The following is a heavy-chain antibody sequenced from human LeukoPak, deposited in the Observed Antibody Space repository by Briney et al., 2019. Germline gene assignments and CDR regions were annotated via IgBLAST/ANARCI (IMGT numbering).Heavy chain of an antibody. D-gene: IGHD1-26*01. CDR2: IIPIFGTA. CDR3: AGGSSGSYRGGIDY. J-gene: IGHJ4*02. V-gene: IGHV1-69*01. Sequence: GSPVKVSCKASGGTFSSYAISWVRQAPGQGLEWMGEIIPIFGTANYAQKFQGRVTTTADESTGTAYMELSRLRSEDTAVYYCAGGSSGSYRGGIDYWGQGTLVTVSS. CDR1: GGTFSSYA.